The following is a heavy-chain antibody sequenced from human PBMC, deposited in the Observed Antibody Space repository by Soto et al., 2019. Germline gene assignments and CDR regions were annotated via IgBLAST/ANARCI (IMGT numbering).Heavy chain of an antibody. CDR3: ARHGESGWSPSEDTQLRTYYYYGMDV. Sequence: PGESLKISCKGSGYSFTSYWIGWVRQMPGKGLEWMGIIYPGDSDTRYSPSFQGQVTISADKSINTAYLQWSSLKASDTAMYYCARHGESGWSPSEDTQLRTYYYYGMDVWGQGTTVTVSS. CDR1: GYSFTSYW. J-gene: IGHJ6*02. CDR2: IYPGDSDT. D-gene: IGHD6-19*01. V-gene: IGHV5-51*01.